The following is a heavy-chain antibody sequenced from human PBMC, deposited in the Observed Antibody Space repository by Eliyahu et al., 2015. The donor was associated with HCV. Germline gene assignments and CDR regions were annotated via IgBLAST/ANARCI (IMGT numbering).Heavy chain of an antibody. CDR2: INPSGGST. D-gene: IGHD3-10*01. CDR1: GYTFTSXY. CDR3: ARDHYYGPESPEY. J-gene: IGHJ4*02. V-gene: IGHV1-46*01. Sequence: QVQLVQSGAEVKKPGASVKVSCKXSGYTFTSXYIXXVRQAPGQGLEXMGIINPSGGSTSYAQKFQGRVTMTRDTSTSTAYMELSSLRSEDTAVYYCARDHYYGPESPEYWGQGTLVTVTS.